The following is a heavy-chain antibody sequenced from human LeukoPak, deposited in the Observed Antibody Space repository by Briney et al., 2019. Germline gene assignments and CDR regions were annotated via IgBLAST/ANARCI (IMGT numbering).Heavy chain of an antibody. CDR2: ISWNSGSI. J-gene: IGHJ5*02. Sequence: PGGSLRLSCAASGFTFDDYAMHWVRQAPGKGLGWVSSISWNSGSIGYADSVKGRFTISRDNAKNSLYLQMNSLRTEDMAMYYCVKGVSSSSHNWFDPWGQGTLVTVSS. D-gene: IGHD6-6*01. CDR1: GFTFDDYA. V-gene: IGHV3-9*03. CDR3: VKGVSSSSHNWFDP.